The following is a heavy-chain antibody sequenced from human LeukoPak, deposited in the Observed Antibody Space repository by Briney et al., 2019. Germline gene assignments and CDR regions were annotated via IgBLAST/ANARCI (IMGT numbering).Heavy chain of an antibody. J-gene: IGHJ4*02. CDR3: ARDQSITMIVVVPPFDY. CDR2: TYYRSEWYN. Sequence: SQTLSLTCAISGDSVSSNSAAWNWIRQSPSRGLEWLGRTYYRSEWYNDYAVSVKSRITINPDTSKNQFSLQLNSVTPEDTAVYYCARDQSITMIVVVPPFDYWGQGTLVTVSS. CDR1: GDSVSSNSAA. D-gene: IGHD3-22*01. V-gene: IGHV6-1*01.